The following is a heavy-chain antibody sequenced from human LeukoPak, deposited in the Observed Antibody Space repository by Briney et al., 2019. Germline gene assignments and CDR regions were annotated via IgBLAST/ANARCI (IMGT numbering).Heavy chain of an antibody. D-gene: IGHD3-10*01. CDR3: ASDYGYYYGMDV. V-gene: IGHV4-59*01. CDR2: IYYSGST. J-gene: IGHJ6*02. CDR1: GGSISSDY. Sequence: PSETLSLTCTVSGGSISSDYWSWIRQPPGKGLEWIGYIYYSGSTNYNPSLKSRVTISVDTSKNQFSLKLSSVTAADTAVYYCASDYGYYYGMDVWGQGTTVTVSS.